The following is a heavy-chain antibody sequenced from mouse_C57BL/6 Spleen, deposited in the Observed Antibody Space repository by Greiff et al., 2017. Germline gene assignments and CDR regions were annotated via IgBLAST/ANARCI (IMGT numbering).Heavy chain of an antibody. V-gene: IGHV1-50*01. D-gene: IGHD3-2*02. Sequence: QVQLQQPGAELVKPGASVKLSCKASGYTFTSYWMQWVKQRPGQGLEWIGEIDPSDRYTNYNQKFKGKATLTVDTSSSTADIQLSSLTSEDYAVYYCARRQLRPDYFDYWGQGTTLTVSS. CDR3: ARRQLRPDYFDY. CDR2: IDPSDRYT. J-gene: IGHJ2*01. CDR1: GYTFTSYW.